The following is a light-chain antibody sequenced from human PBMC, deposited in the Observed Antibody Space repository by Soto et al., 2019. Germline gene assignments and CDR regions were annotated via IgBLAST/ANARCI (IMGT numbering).Light chain of an antibody. CDR1: QTVSSY. CDR3: QQRSSWPLT. CDR2: DAS. Sequence: XILLTQSPATLSLSPGERSTLSCRASQTVSSYLEWYQQKAGQATRPLIYDASNRAPGIPARFSGSGSGKDFTLTISSLEPEDFAVYYCQQRSSWPLTFGGGTKVDIK. J-gene: IGKJ4*01. V-gene: IGKV3-11*01.